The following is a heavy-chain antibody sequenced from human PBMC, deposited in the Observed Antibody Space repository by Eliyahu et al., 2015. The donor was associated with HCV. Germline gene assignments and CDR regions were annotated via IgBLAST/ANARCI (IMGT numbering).Heavy chain of an antibody. V-gene: IGHV3-21*02. J-gene: IGHJ6*03. CDR3: ARDRIEEWLVLGYYYLDV. CDR1: GFTFSTYS. Sequence: EVQLVESGGGLVKPGGSLRLSCAASGFTFSTYSMNWVRQAPGKGLEWVSSISGSSSYIYYADSVKGRFTISRDNANNSLYLQMNSLRAEDTAVYYCARDRIEEWLVLGYYYLDVWGKGTTVTVSS. CDR2: ISGSSSYI. D-gene: IGHD6-19*01.